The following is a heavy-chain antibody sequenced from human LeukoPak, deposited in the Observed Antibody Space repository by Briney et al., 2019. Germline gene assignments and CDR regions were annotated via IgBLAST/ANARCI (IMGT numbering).Heavy chain of an antibody. J-gene: IGHJ3*02. CDR2: IIPIFGTA. Sequence: GASVKVSCKASGGTFSSYAISWVRQAPGQGLEWMGGIIPIFGTANYAQKFQGRVTITADKSTSTAYMELSSLRSEDTAVYYCATRYYDGNYAFDIWGQGTMVTVSS. V-gene: IGHV1-69*06. D-gene: IGHD3-22*01. CDR3: ATRYYDGNYAFDI. CDR1: GGTFSSYA.